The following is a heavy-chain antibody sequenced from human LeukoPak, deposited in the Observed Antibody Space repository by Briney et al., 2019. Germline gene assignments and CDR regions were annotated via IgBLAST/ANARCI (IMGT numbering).Heavy chain of an antibody. CDR2: IWYDGSNK. CDR3: AKDRGIAAAVYYFDY. J-gene: IGHJ4*02. V-gene: IGHV3-33*06. CDR1: GFTFSSYG. D-gene: IGHD6-13*01. Sequence: HSGGSLRLSCAASGFTFSSYGMHWVRQAPGKGLEWVAVIWYDGSNKYYADSVKGRFTISRDNSKNTLYLQMNSLRAEDTAVYYCAKDRGIAAAVYYFDYWGQGTLVTVSS.